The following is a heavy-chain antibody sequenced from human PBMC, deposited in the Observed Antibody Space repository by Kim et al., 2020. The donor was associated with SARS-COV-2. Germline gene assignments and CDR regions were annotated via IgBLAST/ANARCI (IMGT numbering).Heavy chain of an antibody. Sequence: SETLSLTCTVSGGSISSGSYYWSWIRQPAGKGLEWIGRIYTSGSTNYNPSLKSRVTISVDTSKNQFSLKLSSVTAADTAVYYCARDLADYGDFLYYYYGMDVWGQGTTVTVSS. CDR1: GGSISSGSYY. V-gene: IGHV4-61*02. CDR3: ARDLADYGDFLYYYYGMDV. J-gene: IGHJ6*02. CDR2: IYTSGST. D-gene: IGHD4-17*01.